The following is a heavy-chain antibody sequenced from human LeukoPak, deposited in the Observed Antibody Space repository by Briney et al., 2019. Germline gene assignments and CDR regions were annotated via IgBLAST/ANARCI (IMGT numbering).Heavy chain of an antibody. Sequence: PGRSLRLSCAASGFTFDDYAMHWVRQASGKGLEWVSGISWNSGSIGYADSVKGRFTISRDNAKNSLYLQMNSLRAEDTAVYYCARAGGEYYYGSGSYYMDVWGKGTTVTVSS. CDR1: GFTFDDYA. CDR3: ARAGGEYYYGSGSYYMDV. CDR2: ISWNSGSI. D-gene: IGHD3-10*01. J-gene: IGHJ6*03. V-gene: IGHV3-9*01.